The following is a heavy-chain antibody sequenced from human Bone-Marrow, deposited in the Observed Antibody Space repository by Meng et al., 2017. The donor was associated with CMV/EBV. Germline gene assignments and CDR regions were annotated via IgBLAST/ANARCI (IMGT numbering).Heavy chain of an antibody. J-gene: IGHJ4*02. Sequence: SETLSLTCTVSGGSISSGDYYWSWIRQPPGKGLEWIGYIYYSGSTYYNPSLKSRVTISVDTSKNQFSLKLSSVTAADTAVYYCARCSSIGVVIIRYYYDYWGQGTLVTVSS. CDR2: IYYSGST. V-gene: IGHV4-30-4*08. D-gene: IGHD3-3*01. CDR3: ARCSSIGVVIIRYYYDY. CDR1: GGSISSGDYY.